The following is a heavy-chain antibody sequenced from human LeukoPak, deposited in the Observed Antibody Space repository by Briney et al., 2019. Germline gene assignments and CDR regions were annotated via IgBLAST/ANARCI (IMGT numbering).Heavy chain of an antibody. CDR2: ISAYNGNT. D-gene: IGHD4-17*01. J-gene: IGHJ6*02. V-gene: IGHV1-18*01. Sequence: GASVKVSCKASGYTFTSYGISWVRQAPGQGLEWMGWISAYNGNTNYAQKLQGRVTMTTDTSTSTAYMELRSLRSDDTAVYYCARDTPYSTVTWDYYYGMDVWGQGTTVTVSS. CDR1: GYTFTSYG. CDR3: ARDTPYSTVTWDYYYGMDV.